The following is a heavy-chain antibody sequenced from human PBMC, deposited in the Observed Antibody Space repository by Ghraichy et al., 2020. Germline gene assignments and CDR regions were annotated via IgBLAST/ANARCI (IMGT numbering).Heavy chain of an antibody. CDR3: ARGLGRNSRSFGY. D-gene: IGHD2-15*01. Sequence: GGSLRLSCAASGFNFNNYAMHWVRQAPGKGLEWVALISYDGNNKYDADPVKGRFTISRDNSTNTLYLQMNSLRVEDTAIYYCARGLGRNSRSFGYWGQGILVTVSS. CDR1: GFNFNNYA. CDR2: ISYDGNNK. V-gene: IGHV3-30*04. J-gene: IGHJ4*02.